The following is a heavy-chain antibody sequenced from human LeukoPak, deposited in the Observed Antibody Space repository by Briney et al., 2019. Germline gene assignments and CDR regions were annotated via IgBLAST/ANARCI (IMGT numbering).Heavy chain of an antibody. CDR3: AGDPSVGSTWYYYVDV. CDR1: GFSLDNYA. D-gene: IGHD6-13*01. Sequence: TGGSLRLSCEASGFSLDNYAMSWVRQAPGKGLEYIAYISRSSLAINYAESVRGRFIVSRDNARNSLYLQMNGLRADDTAVYHCAGDPSVGSTWYYYVDVWGRGTTVTVSS. V-gene: IGHV3-48*04. CDR2: ISRSSLAI. J-gene: IGHJ6*03.